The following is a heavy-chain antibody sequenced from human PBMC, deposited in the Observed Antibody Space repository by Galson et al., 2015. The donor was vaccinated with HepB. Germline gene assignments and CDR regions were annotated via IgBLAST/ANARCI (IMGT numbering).Heavy chain of an antibody. D-gene: IGHD2-15*01. CDR1: GFTVSSNY. Sequence: SLRLSCAASGFTVSSNYMSWVRQAPGKGLEWVSVIYSGGSTYYADSVKGRFTISRDNSKNTLYLQMNSLRAEDTAVYYCARGGDLGYCSGGSCPGLTRPLDYWGQGTLVTVSS. J-gene: IGHJ4*02. CDR2: IYSGGST. V-gene: IGHV3-53*01. CDR3: ARGGDLGYCSGGSCPGLTRPLDY.